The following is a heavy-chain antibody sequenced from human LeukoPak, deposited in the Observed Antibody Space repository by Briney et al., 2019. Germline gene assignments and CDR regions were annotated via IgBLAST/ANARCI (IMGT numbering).Heavy chain of an antibody. D-gene: IGHD2-15*01. CDR1: GYTFTGYY. Sequence: GASVKVSCKASGYTFTGYYMHWVRQAPGQGLEWMGWINPNSGGTNYAQKFQGRVTMTRDTSISTAYMELSRLRSDDTAVYYCARAGGYCSGGSCYSISHYYYYYMDVWGKGTTVTVSS. CDR3: ARAGGYCSGGSCYSISHYYYYYMDV. V-gene: IGHV1-2*02. CDR2: INPNSGGT. J-gene: IGHJ6*03.